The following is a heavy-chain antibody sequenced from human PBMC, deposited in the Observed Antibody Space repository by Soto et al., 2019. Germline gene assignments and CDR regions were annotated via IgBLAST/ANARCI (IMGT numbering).Heavy chain of an antibody. J-gene: IGHJ4*02. CDR1: GFSLSTSGMC. D-gene: IGHD2-21*01. CDR2: IDWDDDK. Sequence: SGPTLVNPTQTLTLTCTFSGFSLSTSGMCVSCIRQPPGKALEWLALIDWDDDKYYSTSLKTRLTISKDTSKNQVVLTMTNMDAVDAATYYCARTRLLQVDFDYCGEGTLVTVSS. V-gene: IGHV2-70*01. CDR3: ARTRLLQVDFDY.